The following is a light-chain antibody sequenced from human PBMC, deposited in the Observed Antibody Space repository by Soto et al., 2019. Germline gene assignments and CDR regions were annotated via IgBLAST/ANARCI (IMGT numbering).Light chain of an antibody. CDR3: QQRSDWLT. Sequence: EIVMTQSPATLSVSPGERATLSCRASQSVSSNLAWYQQKPGQAPRLLIYGAYTRATGIPARFSGGGSRTDFTLSISSLEPEDFAVYYCQQRSDWLTFGGGTKVDIK. J-gene: IGKJ4*01. V-gene: IGKV3-15*01. CDR1: QSVSSN. CDR2: GAY.